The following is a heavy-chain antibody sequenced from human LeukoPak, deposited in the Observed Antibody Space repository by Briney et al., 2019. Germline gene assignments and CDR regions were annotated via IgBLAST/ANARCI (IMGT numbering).Heavy chain of an antibody. CDR2: ISSNGGST. D-gene: IGHD6-19*01. Sequence: PGGSLRLSCAASGFTFSSYAMHWVRQAPGKGLEYVSAISSNGGSTYYANSVKGRFTISRDNSMNTLYLQMGSLRAEDMAVYYCARSTLQWLFKGDAFDLWGQGTMVTVSS. J-gene: IGHJ3*01. V-gene: IGHV3-64*01. CDR3: ARSTLQWLFKGDAFDL. CDR1: GFTFSSYA.